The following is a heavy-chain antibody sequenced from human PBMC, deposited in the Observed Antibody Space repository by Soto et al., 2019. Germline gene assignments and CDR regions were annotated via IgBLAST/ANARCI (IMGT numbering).Heavy chain of an antibody. J-gene: IGHJ2*01. CDR2: FDPEDGET. V-gene: IGHV1-24*01. Sequence: ASVKVSCKVSGYTLTELSMHWVRQAPGKGLEWMGGFDPEDGETIYAQKFQGRVTMTEDTSTDTAYMELSSLRSEDTAVYYCAIRRQSATVTLDWFLDLCGRRTLVTVSS. CDR1: GYTLTELS. D-gene: IGHD4-17*01. CDR3: AIRRQSATVTLDWFLDL.